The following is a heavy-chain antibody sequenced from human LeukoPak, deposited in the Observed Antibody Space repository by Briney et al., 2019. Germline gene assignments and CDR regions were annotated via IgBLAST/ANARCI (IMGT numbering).Heavy chain of an antibody. D-gene: IGHD2-15*01. CDR2: INWNGDNY. Sequence: GGSLRLSCVASGFTFDDYVIHWVRQAPGKGPEWVSGINWNGDNYGFADSVKGRFTISRDSAQKSVYLQMNSLRPEDAALYYCGKASTHSYYYIDVWGKGTTVTVSS. CDR1: GFTFDDYV. J-gene: IGHJ6*03. V-gene: IGHV3-9*01. CDR3: GKASTHSYYYIDV.